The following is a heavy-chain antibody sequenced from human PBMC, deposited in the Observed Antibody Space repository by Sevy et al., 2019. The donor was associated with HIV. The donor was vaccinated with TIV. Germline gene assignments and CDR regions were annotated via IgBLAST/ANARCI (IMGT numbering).Heavy chain of an antibody. CDR1: GAAVSGYF. J-gene: IGHJ4*02. CDR3: AGGLQLWLGHFDY. D-gene: IGHD5-18*01. CDR2: IYDGGTT. V-gene: IGHV4-59*02. Sequence: SETLSLTCAVSGAAVSGYFWSWVRQPPGKGLEWLGYIYDGGTTNYNPSLDSRLTISVDTSKNQFSLKLSSVTAADTAVYYCAGGLQLWLGHFDYWGQGTLVTVSS.